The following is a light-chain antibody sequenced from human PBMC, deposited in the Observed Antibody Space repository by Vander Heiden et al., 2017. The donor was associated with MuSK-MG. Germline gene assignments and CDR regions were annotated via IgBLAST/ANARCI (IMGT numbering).Light chain of an antibody. CDR1: SSNIGNNY. V-gene: IGLV1-51*02. J-gene: IGLJ2*01. CDR2: ETN. CDR3: GTWDTSLSAVV. Sequence: QSVLTQPPSVSAAPGQKVTISCSGSSSNIGNNYVSWYQQLPGTAPKVLIYETNKRPSGIPDRFSGSKSGTSATLGITGLQTGDEADYYCGTWDTSLSAVVIGGGTKLTVL.